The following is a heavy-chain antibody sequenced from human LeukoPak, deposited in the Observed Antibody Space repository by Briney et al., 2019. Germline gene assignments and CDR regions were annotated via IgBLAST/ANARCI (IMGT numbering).Heavy chain of an antibody. J-gene: IGHJ5*02. CDR2: MNPNSGNT. V-gene: IGHV1-8*03. D-gene: IGHD2-2*01. CDR3: ARVCRGGLPAAPYDWFDP. CDR1: GYTFTSYD. Sequence: ASVKVSCKASGYTFTSYDINWVRQAPGQGLEWMGWMNPNSGNTGYAQKFQGRVTITRNTSISTAYMELSSLRSEDTAVYYCARVCRGGLPAAPYDWFDPWGQGTLVTVSS.